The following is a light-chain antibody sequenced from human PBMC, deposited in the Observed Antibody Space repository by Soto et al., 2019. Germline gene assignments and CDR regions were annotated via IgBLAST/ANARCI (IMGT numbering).Light chain of an antibody. CDR3: SSYAGSNNFVV. CDR2: EVS. CDR1: SSDVGGYNY. J-gene: IGLJ2*01. Sequence: QSPLTQPPSASGSPGQSVTISCTGTSSDVGGYNYVSWYQQHPGKAPKLMIYEVSKRPSGVPDRFSGSKSGNTASLTVSGLQAEDEADYYCSSYAGSNNFVVFGGGTKVTVL. V-gene: IGLV2-8*01.